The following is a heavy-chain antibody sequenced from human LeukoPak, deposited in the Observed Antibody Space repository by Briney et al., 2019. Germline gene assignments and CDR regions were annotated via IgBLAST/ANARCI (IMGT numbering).Heavy chain of an antibody. Sequence: PGGSLRLSCAASGFSVSSNYMTWVRQPPGKGLEWVSVMYSGGGTYYADSVRGRFTITRDNSKNTVYLQMNSLRAIDTAVYYYATTMAAVAYYFDYWGQGALVTVSS. CDR3: ATTMAAVAYYFDY. CDR1: GFSVSSNY. CDR2: MYSGGGT. D-gene: IGHD6-13*01. J-gene: IGHJ4*02. V-gene: IGHV3-53*05.